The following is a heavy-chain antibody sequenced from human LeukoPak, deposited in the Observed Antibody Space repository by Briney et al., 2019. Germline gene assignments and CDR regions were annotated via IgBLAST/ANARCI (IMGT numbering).Heavy chain of an antibody. CDR1: GFTFSSYA. Sequence: PGGSLRLSCAASGFTFSSYAMSWVRQAPAKGLEWVSAISGSGGSTYYADSVKGRFTISRDNSKNTPYLQVNSLRAEDTAVYFCAKSGEFLSSYYYYGMDVWGQGTTVTVSS. V-gene: IGHV3-23*01. CDR3: AKSGEFLSSYYYYGMDV. CDR2: ISGSGGST. D-gene: IGHD3-10*01. J-gene: IGHJ6*02.